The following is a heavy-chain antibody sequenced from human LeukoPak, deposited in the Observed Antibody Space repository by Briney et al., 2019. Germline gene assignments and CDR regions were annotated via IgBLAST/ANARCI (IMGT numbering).Heavy chain of an antibody. J-gene: IGHJ3*02. V-gene: IGHV1-69*05. CDR2: IIPIFGTA. CDR1: GYTFTSYG. CDR3: AFCSDDFWSGNVNAFDI. D-gene: IGHD3-3*01. Sequence: GASVKVSCKASGYTFTSYGISWVRQAPGQGLEWMGGIIPIFGTANYAQKFQGRVTITTDESTSTAYMELSSLRSEDTAVYYCAFCSDDFWSGNVNAFDIWGQGTMVTVSS.